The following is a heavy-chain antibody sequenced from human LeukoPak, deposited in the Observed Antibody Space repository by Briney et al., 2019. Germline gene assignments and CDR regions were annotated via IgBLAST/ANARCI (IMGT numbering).Heavy chain of an antibody. CDR3: ARVWDGYSGEDY. V-gene: IGHV3-48*01. J-gene: IGHJ4*02. CDR2: ISSSGSTM. D-gene: IGHD5-18*01. CDR1: GLTFSNYN. Sequence: GGSLRLSCAASGLTFSNYNMIWVRQAPGKGLECVSYISSSGSTMHYADSVRGRFTISRDNAKKSLYLQMNSLRAEDTGVYYCARVWDGYSGEDYWGQGTLVTVSS.